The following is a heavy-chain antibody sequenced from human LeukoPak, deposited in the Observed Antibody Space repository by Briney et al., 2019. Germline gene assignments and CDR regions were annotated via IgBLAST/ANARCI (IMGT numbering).Heavy chain of an antibody. CDR2: IYYSGST. J-gene: IGHJ3*02. CDR1: GGSISSSSYY. CDR3: ARVQWLGAFDI. Sequence: SETLSLTCTVSGGSISSSSYYWGWIRQPPGKGLESIGTIYYSGSTNYNPSLKSRVTISVDTSKNQFSLKLSSVTAADTAVYHCARVQWLGAFDIWGQGTMVTVSS. V-gene: IGHV4-39*07. D-gene: IGHD6-19*01.